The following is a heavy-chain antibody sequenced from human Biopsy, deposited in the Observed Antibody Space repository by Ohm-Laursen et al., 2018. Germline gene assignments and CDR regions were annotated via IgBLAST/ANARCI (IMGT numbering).Heavy chain of an antibody. J-gene: IGHJ6*02. CDR2: IIPFFRSV. CDR1: GEAFTNSA. Sequence: ASVKVSCKASGEAFTNSAISWVRQAPGQGLEWMGGIIPFFRSVQYAQTFEGRLTITADESTATAYMELSSLRSEDTAVYYCAREYPEGDVWGQGTTVTVSS. D-gene: IGHD2-2*02. V-gene: IGHV1-69*13. CDR3: AREYPEGDV.